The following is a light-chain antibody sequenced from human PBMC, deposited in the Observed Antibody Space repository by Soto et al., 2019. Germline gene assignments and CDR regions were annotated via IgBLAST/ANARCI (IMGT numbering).Light chain of an antibody. V-gene: IGLV2-23*01. CDR1: SSDVGSYNL. CDR3: CSYAGSSTSV. CDR2: EGS. J-gene: IGLJ2*01. Sequence: QSVLTQPASVSGSPGQSITISCTGTSSDVGSYNLVSWYQQHPGKAPKLMIYEGSKRPSGVSNRFSGSKSGNTASLTISGLQAEDEAAYYCCSYAGSSTSVFGGGTKVTVL.